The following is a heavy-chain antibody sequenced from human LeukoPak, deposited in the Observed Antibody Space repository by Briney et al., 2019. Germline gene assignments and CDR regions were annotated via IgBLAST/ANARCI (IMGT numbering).Heavy chain of an antibody. V-gene: IGHV3-7*01. J-gene: IGHJ4*02. CDR2: IKLDGSEK. Sequence: GGSLRLSCVASGFTFGKYWMSWVRQAPGKGLEWVANIKLDGSEKNYVDSVKGRFTISRDNTKNSLYLQMTSLRAEDTAVYYCARRFDYWGQGILVTVSS. CDR3: ARRFDY. CDR1: GFTFGKYW.